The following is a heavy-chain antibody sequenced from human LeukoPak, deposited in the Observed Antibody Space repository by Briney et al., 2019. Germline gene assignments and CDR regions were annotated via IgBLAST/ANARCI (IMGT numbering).Heavy chain of an antibody. V-gene: IGHV1-2*02. CDR3: ARGDILTGSNWFDP. Sequence: GASVKVSCKASGYTFTGDYMHWVRQAPGQGLEWMGWINPNSGGTNYAQKFQGRVTMTRDTSISTAYMELSRLRSDDTAVYYCARGDILTGSNWFDPWGQGTLVTVSS. D-gene: IGHD3-9*01. CDR1: GYTFTGDY. J-gene: IGHJ5*02. CDR2: INPNSGGT.